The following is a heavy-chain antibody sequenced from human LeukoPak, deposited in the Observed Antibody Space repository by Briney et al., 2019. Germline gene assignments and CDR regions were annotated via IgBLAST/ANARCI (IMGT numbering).Heavy chain of an antibody. CDR3: AREIPGGAIDLDY. V-gene: IGHV3-7*01. D-gene: IGHD3-16*01. CDR2: IKQDGSEK. J-gene: IGHJ4*02. CDR1: GFTFSSYW. Sequence: GGSLRLSCAASGFTFSSYWMSWVRQAPGKGLEWVANIKQDGSEKYYVDSVKGRFTISRDNAKNSLYLQMNSLRAEDTAVYYCAREIPGGAIDLDYWGQGTLVTVSS.